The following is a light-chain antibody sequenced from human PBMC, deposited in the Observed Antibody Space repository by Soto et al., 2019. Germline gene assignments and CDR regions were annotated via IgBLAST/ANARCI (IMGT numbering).Light chain of an antibody. V-gene: IGLV2-23*02. CDR2: GVS. CDR1: SSDVGSYNL. J-gene: IGLJ2*01. Sequence: QSVLTQPASVSGSPGQSITISCTGTSSDVGSYNLVSWYQQYPGKAPKLVIFGVSERPSGISYRFSGSKSGNTASLTISGLQAEDEADYYCCSYAGPSSCVIFGGGTKLTVL. CDR3: CSYAGPSSCVI.